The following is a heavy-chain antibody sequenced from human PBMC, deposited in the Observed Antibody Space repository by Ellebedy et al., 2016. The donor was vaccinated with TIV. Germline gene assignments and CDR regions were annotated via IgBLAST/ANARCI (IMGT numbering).Heavy chain of an antibody. V-gene: IGHV3-30*02. Sequence: GESLKISCAVSGFTFSTYDMHWVRQAPGKGLEWMAFVRYEGNNKYYADSVKGRFTISRDNSKNTLFLQMNSLREEDTAVYYCATDLSDAKYHYGMHVWGQGTTVTVSS. CDR3: ATDLSDAKYHYGMHV. CDR1: GFTFSTYD. CDR2: VRYEGNNK. J-gene: IGHJ6*02.